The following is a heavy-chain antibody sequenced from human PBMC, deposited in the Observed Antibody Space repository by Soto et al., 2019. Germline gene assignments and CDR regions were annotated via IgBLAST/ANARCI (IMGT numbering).Heavy chain of an antibody. J-gene: IGHJ4*02. D-gene: IGHD3-22*01. V-gene: IGHV3-23*01. CDR1: GITISNYP. CDR2: ISGSGDRT. CDR3: VKDDGGYPSTAPH. Sequence: EVQLLESGGGLVQPGGSLRLSCAASGITISNYPMRWVRQAPGKWLDWVSGISGSGDRTYYADSAKGRFTISKDISKNSLSLQLDNLGVEDTSVYFCVKDDGGYPSTAPHWGQGTLVTVSS.